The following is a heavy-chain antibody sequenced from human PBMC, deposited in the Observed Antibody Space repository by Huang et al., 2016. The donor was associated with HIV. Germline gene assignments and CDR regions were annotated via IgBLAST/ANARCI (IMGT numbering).Heavy chain of an antibody. CDR1: KFRFSEYG. V-gene: IGHV3-30*02. Sequence: QVQLVASGGGMVQPGGSLRLPCETSKFRFSEYGMHWVRQAPGKGLEWVTFIRHDGRNKYYADSVKGRFSVSRDNSKNTLYLQMDSLRDEDTALYLCAKDFYDRSGQQYLGAFDIWGQGTMVTVS. CDR2: IRHDGRNK. CDR3: AKDFYDRSGQQYLGAFDI. D-gene: IGHD3-22*01. J-gene: IGHJ3*02.